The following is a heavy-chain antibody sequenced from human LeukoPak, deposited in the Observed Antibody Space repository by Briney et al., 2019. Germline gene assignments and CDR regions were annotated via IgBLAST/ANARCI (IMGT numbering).Heavy chain of an antibody. V-gene: IGHV4-31*03. CDR2: IYYSGST. J-gene: IGHJ3*02. Sequence: PSQTLSLTCTVSGGSISSGGYYWSWIRQHPGKGLEWIGYIYYSGSTNYNPSLKSRVTISVDTSKNQFSLKLSSVTAADTAVYYCARWAVSGYYLNDAFDIWGQGTMVTVSS. CDR3: ARWAVSGYYLNDAFDI. D-gene: IGHD3-22*01. CDR1: GGSISSGGYY.